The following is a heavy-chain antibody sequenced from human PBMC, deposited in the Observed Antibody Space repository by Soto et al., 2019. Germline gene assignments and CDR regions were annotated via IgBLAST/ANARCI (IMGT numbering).Heavy chain of an antibody. CDR2: ISGSGGST. D-gene: IGHD3-16*01. Sequence: PGGSLRLSCAASGFTFSSCAMSWVRQAPGKGLEWVSAISGSGGSTYYADSVKGRFTISRDNSKNTLYLQMNSLRAEDTAVYYCAKDLEAQSEGRGGLYFDYWGQGTLVTVSS. V-gene: IGHV3-23*01. J-gene: IGHJ4*02. CDR3: AKDLEAQSEGRGGLYFDY. CDR1: GFTFSSCA.